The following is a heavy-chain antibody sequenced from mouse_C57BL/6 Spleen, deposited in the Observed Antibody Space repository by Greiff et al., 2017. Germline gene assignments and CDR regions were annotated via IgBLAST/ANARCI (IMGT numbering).Heavy chain of an antibody. CDR3: ARLWNHYYAMDY. V-gene: IGHV5-17*01. J-gene: IGHJ4*01. CDR1: GFTFSDYG. Sequence: EVLLVESGGGLVKPGGSLKLSCAASGFTFSDYGMHWVRQAPEKGLEWVAYISSGSSTIYYADTVKGRFTISRDNAKNTLFLQMTSLRSEDTAMYYCARLWNHYYAMDYWGQGTSVTVSS. CDR2: ISSGSSTI.